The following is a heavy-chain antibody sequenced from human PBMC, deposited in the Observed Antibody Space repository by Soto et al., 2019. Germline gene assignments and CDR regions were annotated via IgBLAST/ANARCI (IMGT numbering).Heavy chain of an antibody. CDR2: ISGSGGST. Sequence: EVQLLESGGGLVQPGGSLRLSCAASGFTFSSYAMSWVRQAPGKGLEWVSAISGSGGSTYYADSVKGRFTNARDNSKNALYLQMNSLRAEDTAVYYCAKENGYSSSWFEFDYWGQGTLVTVSS. CDR1: GFTFSSYA. V-gene: IGHV3-23*01. J-gene: IGHJ4*02. D-gene: IGHD6-13*01. CDR3: AKENGYSSSWFEFDY.